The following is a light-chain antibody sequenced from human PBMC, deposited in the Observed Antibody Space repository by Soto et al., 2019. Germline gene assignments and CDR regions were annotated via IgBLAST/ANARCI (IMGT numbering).Light chain of an antibody. CDR1: SSNIGGGYE. Sequence: QSVLTQAPSVSGAPGQRITISCAGSSSNIGGGYEVHWYQQLPGTAPKLLIYDNNHRPSGVPDRFSGSKPGTSASLAITGLQAEDEADYYCQSYDSSLSASVFGGGTKLTVL. CDR2: DNN. CDR3: QSYDSSLSASV. J-gene: IGLJ3*02. V-gene: IGLV1-40*01.